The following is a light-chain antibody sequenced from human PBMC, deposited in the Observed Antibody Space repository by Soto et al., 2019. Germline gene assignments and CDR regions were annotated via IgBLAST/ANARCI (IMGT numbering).Light chain of an antibody. V-gene: IGKV3-11*01. Sequence: EIVMTQSPATLYVSXGERATPACRASLTDSSKLARYQHKPGPAPRLXXYDTSNRANGSPARFSGSGSATDFTPTISSLEPEDFAVYYGHQRKSWPRTFGQGTKVDIK. CDR2: DTS. CDR3: HQRKSWPRT. CDR1: LTDSSK. J-gene: IGKJ1*01.